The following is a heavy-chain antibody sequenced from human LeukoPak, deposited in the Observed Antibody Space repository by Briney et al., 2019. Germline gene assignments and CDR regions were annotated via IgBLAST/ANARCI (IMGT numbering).Heavy chain of an antibody. V-gene: IGHV1-2*02. CDR2: INPNSGGT. CDR1: GYTFTGYY. CDR3: ARGTNRRYCSSTSCYTNWFDP. Sequence: ASVKVSCKASGYTFTGYYMHWVRQAPGQGLEWMGWINPNSGGTNYAQKFQGRVTMTRDTSISTAYMELSRLGSDDTAVYYCARGTNRRYCSSTSCYTNWFDPWGQGTLVTVSS. J-gene: IGHJ5*02. D-gene: IGHD2-2*02.